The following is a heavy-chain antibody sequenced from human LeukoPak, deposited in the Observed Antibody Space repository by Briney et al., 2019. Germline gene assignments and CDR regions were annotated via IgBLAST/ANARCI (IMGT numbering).Heavy chain of an antibody. CDR1: GFSITNHY. V-gene: IGHV3-72*01. CDR2: TRNKPNGYTT. J-gene: IGHJ4*02. D-gene: IGHD4-17*01. Sequence: GGSLRLSCAASGFSITNHYMDWVRQAPGKGPEWVGRTRNKPNGYTTDYGTSVRGRFIVSRGDSENSLYLQMNGLKTEDTAVYYCVRVRHGDYFDYWGQGTLVTVSS. CDR3: VRVRHGDYFDY.